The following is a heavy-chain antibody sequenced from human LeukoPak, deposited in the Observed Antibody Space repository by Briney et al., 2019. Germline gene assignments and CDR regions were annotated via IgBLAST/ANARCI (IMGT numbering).Heavy chain of an antibody. D-gene: IGHD4-11*01. Sequence: GGSLRLSCAGSGFTFSTYGMTWVRQAPGKGLEWVSAISGSGGSTYYADYVKGRFTISRDNSKNTLYLQMSSLRAEDTAVYYCAKAPTDYSYYYYYMDVWGKGTTVTVSS. V-gene: IGHV3-23*01. CDR3: AKAPTDYSYYYYYMDV. CDR1: GFTFSTYG. CDR2: ISGSGGST. J-gene: IGHJ6*03.